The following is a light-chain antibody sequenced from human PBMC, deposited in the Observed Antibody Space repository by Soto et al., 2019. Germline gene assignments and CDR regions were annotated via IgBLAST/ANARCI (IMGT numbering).Light chain of an antibody. J-gene: IGLJ3*02. CDR3: TSYVGNDIWV. CDR2: EVT. V-gene: IGLV2-8*01. Sequence: QSALTQPPSASGSPGQSVTISCTGTSSDVGAYKYVSWYQQYPGKAHKLMIYEVTKRPSGVPDRFSGSKSGNTASLTVAVLQAEDEAYYYCTSYVGNDIWVFGGGTKLTVL. CDR1: SSDVGAYKY.